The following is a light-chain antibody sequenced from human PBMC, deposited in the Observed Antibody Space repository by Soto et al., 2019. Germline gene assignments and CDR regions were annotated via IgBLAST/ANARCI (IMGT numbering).Light chain of an antibody. CDR3: SSYTSSGTRV. CDR2: EVS. Sequence: QSALTQPASVSGSPGQSITISCTGTSSDVGGYNYVSWYQQHPDKAPKLIIFEVSDRPSGVSNRFSGSKSGNTASLIISGLQAEDEADYYCSSYTSSGTRVFGGGTKLTVL. J-gene: IGLJ3*02. V-gene: IGLV2-14*01. CDR1: SSDVGGYNY.